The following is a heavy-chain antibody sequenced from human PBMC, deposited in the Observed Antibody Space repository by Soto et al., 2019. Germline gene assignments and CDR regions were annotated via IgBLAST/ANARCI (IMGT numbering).Heavy chain of an antibody. CDR3: ARRLRVCSGWPFDY. D-gene: IGHD6-19*01. J-gene: IGHJ4*02. CDR1: GYTFSAYG. CDR2: ISAYNGNT. V-gene: IGHV1-18*01. Sequence: QVQLVQSGGEVKKPGASVKVSCKASGYTFSAYGISWVRQAPGQGLEWMGWISAYNGNTNYAQKLQGRVTMTTDIXRTAAYMERRSLGSGATGAYYCARRLRVCSGWPFDYWGQGTLLTVSS.